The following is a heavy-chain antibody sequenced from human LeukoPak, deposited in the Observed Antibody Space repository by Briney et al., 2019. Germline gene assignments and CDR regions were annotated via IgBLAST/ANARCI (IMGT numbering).Heavy chain of an antibody. J-gene: IGHJ4*02. Sequence: SSETLSLTCTVSGGSISSYYWSWIRQPAGKGLEWIGRIYTSGSTNYNPSLKSRVTMSVDTSKNQFSLKLSSATAADTAVYYCARDGYSYGYGYWGQGTLVTVSS. D-gene: IGHD5-18*01. CDR3: ARDGYSYGYGY. V-gene: IGHV4-4*07. CDR1: GGSISSYY. CDR2: IYTSGST.